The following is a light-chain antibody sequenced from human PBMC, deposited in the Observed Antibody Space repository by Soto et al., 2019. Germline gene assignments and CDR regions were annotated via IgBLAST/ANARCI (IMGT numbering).Light chain of an antibody. Sequence: DIQMTQSPSTLPASVGDRVTITCRASQSISNWLAWYQLKPGTAPKLLIYHASTLESGVPSRFSGSGSGTEFTLTISSLQPDDFATYYCQQYNSYSFGQGTKVEMK. CDR3: QQYNSYS. J-gene: IGKJ1*01. CDR1: QSISNW. CDR2: HAS. V-gene: IGKV1-5*01.